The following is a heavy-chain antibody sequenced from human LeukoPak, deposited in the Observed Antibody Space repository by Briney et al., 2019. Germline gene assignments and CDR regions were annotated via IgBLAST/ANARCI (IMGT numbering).Heavy chain of an antibody. CDR2: INPNSGGT. CDR1: GHTFTGYY. CDR3: ARAGVPSLLGFDY. D-gene: IGHD1-26*01. Sequence: ASVKVSCKASGHTFTGYYMHWVRQAPGQGLEWMGWINPNSGGTDYAQKFQGRVTLTRDTSISTLYMDLSGLRSDDAAVYYCARAGVPSLLGFDYWGQGSLVTVSS. J-gene: IGHJ4*02. V-gene: IGHV1-2*02.